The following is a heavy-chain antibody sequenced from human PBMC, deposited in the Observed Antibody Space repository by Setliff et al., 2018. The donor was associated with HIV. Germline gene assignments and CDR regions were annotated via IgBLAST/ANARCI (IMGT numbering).Heavy chain of an antibody. Sequence: SETLSLTCTVSGGSISTYYWSWIRQAPGRGLEWIGYIYYAGRTNYNPSLKSRVTMSLDSSKKQFSLKLSSVTAADTAVYFCARDVGGFTVFAVPRGGFDPWGQGTLVTVSS. J-gene: IGHJ5*02. CDR1: GGSISTYY. CDR3: ARDVGGFTVFAVPRGGFDP. D-gene: IGHD3-3*01. CDR2: IYYAGRT. V-gene: IGHV4-59*01.